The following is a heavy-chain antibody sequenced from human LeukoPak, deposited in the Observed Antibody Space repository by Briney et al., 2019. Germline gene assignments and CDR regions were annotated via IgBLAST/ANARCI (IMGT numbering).Heavy chain of an antibody. CDR2: INHSGST. Sequence: SETLSLTCAVYGGSLSGYYWSWIRQPPGKGLEWIGEINHSGSTNYNPSLKSRVTISVDTSKNRFSLKLSSVTAADTAVYYCARCRKSTTERVLLWFGTVGYFDYWGQGTLVTVSS. CDR3: ARCRKSTTERVLLWFGTVGYFDY. CDR1: GGSLSGYY. D-gene: IGHD3-10*01. J-gene: IGHJ4*02. V-gene: IGHV4-34*01.